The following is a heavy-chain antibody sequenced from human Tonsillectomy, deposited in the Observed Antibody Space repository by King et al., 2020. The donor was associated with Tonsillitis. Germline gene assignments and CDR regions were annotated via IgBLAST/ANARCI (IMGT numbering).Heavy chain of an antibody. Sequence: VQLVESGGGLVQPGGSLRLSCAVSGFTFSISAMTWVRQAPGKGLEWVSAISGSGGSTYYAFSVKGRLTISRDNSTNTLYLQMSSLRAEDTALYYCAKEGVDLSSSFDPWGQGTLVTVSS. CDR3: AKEGVDLSSSFDP. V-gene: IGHV3-23*04. J-gene: IGHJ5*02. CDR2: ISGSGGST. D-gene: IGHD6-6*01. CDR1: GFTFSISA.